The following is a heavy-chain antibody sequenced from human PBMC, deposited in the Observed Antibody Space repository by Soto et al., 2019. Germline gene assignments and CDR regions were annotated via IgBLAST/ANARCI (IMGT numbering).Heavy chain of an antibody. Sequence: SETLSLTCTVSGDSIGTTHSYWAWIRQSPGKGLEWLGNIHYSGSTYYMPSLRSRGNLSVDTSKNQFSLRLTSVTAEDTAVYYCARHEGNGNVWPLDYWGQGVLVTVSS. V-gene: IGHV4-39*01. CDR3: ARHEGNGNVWPLDY. D-gene: IGHD2-8*01. J-gene: IGHJ4*02. CDR1: GDSIGTTHSY. CDR2: IHYSGST.